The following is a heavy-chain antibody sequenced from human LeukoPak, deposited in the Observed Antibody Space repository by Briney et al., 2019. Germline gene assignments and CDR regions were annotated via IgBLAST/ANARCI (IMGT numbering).Heavy chain of an antibody. J-gene: IGHJ4*02. Sequence: SETLSLTCAVYGGSFSGYYWSWIRQPPGKGLEWIGEINHSGSTNYNPSLKSRVTISVDTSKNQFSLKLSSVTAADAAAYYCARTQTLYCSGGSCYSPYFDYWGQGTLVTVSS. CDR1: GGSFSGYY. CDR3: ARTQTLYCSGGSCYSPYFDY. CDR2: INHSGST. D-gene: IGHD2-15*01. V-gene: IGHV4-34*01.